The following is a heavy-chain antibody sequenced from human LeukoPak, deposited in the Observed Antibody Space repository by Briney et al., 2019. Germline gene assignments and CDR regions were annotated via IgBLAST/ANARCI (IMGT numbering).Heavy chain of an antibody. Sequence: GGSPRLSCAASGFTFSSYEMNWVRQAPGKGLEWVSYISSSGSTIYYADSVKGRFTISRDNAKNSLYLQMNSLRAEGTAVYYCARSGYSSGWSNYYYYGMDVWGQGTTVTVSS. CDR1: GFTFSSYE. D-gene: IGHD6-19*01. CDR2: ISSSGSTI. CDR3: ARSGYSSGWSNYYYYGMDV. V-gene: IGHV3-48*03. J-gene: IGHJ6*02.